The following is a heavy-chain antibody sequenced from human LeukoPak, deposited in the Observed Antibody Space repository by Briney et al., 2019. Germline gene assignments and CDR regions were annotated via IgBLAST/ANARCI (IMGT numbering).Heavy chain of an antibody. V-gene: IGHV3-15*01. J-gene: IGHJ6*02. D-gene: IGHD4-17*01. CDR1: GFTFSNAW. Sequence: PGGSLRLSCATSGFTFSNAWMSWVRQAPGKGLEWVGRIKSKTDGGTTDYAAPVKGRFTISRDDSKNTLYLQMNSLKTEDTAVYYCTTPQRGDYGDYVSYYYGMDVWGQGTTVTVSS. CDR3: TTPQRGDYGDYVSYYYGMDV. CDR2: IKSKTDGGTT.